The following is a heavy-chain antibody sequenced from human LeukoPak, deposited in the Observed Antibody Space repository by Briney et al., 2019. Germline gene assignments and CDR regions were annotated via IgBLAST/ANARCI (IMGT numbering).Heavy chain of an antibody. Sequence: SETLSLTCSVSGDSLSKYFWSWIRQSPGKGLEWIGYIHYSGSTNYNPSLKNRVTMSVDTLKNQFSLKLNSVTAAATAVYYCARFQYKAAFDIWAKGQWSPSLQ. CDR2: IHYSGST. CDR3: ARFQYKAAFDI. CDR1: GDSLSKYF. D-gene: IGHD1-1*01. V-gene: IGHV4-59*01. J-gene: IGHJ3*02.